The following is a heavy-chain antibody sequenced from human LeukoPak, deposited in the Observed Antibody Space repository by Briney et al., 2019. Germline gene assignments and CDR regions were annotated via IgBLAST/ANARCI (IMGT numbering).Heavy chain of an antibody. CDR3: AHGYYDYVWGSYRPYYFDY. CDR2: IYWDDDK. J-gene: IGHJ4*02. Sequence: SGPTLVQPTPTLTLTCTFSGFSLSTRGVGVGWIRQPPGKALEWLALIYWDDDKRYSPSLKSRLTITKDTSKNQVVLTMTNMDPVDTATYYCAHGYYDYVWGSYRPYYFDYWGQGTLVTVSS. CDR1: GFSLSTRGVG. D-gene: IGHD3-16*02. V-gene: IGHV2-5*02.